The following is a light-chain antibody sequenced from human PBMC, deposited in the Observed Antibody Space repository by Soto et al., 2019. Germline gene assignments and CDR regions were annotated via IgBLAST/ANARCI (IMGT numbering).Light chain of an antibody. CDR3: SSFRSSSTSYV. CDR2: DVS. Sequence: SVLTQPASVSGSPGQSITTSCTGTSSDIGDSNYVSWYQQHPGKAPKLVIYDVSNRPSGVSNRFSGSKSANTASLTISGLQAEDEADYYCSSFRSSSTSYVFGTGTKVTVL. V-gene: IGLV2-14*03. J-gene: IGLJ1*01. CDR1: SSDIGDSNY.